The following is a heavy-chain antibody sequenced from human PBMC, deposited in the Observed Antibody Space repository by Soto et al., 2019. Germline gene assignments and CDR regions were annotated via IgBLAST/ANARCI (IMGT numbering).Heavy chain of an antibody. J-gene: IGHJ6*02. CDR3: QYSSSSSDWYYYGMVA. V-gene: IGHV4-34*01. CDR1: GGSFSAYY. CDR2: INHSGST. Sequence: SETMSLTCAVYGGSFSAYYWSWIRQPPGKGLEWIGEINHSGSTNYNPSLKSRVTISVDTSKNQFSLKLSSVTAADTAVYYCQYSSSSSDWYYYGMVAWGQGAT. D-gene: IGHD6-6*01.